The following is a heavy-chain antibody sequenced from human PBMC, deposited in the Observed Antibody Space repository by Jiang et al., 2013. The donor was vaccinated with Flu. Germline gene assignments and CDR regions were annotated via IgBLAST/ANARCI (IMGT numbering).Heavy chain of an antibody. Sequence: QLVESGGGLVKPGGSLRLSCAAPGFTFSDYYMSWIRQAPGKGLEWVSYISSSGSTIYYADSVKGRFTISRDNAKNSLYLQMNSLRAEDTAVYYCAKALGYCSGGSCYSDWFDPWGQGTLVTVSS. J-gene: IGHJ5*02. CDR1: GFTFSDYY. V-gene: IGHV3-11*01. CDR2: ISSSGSTI. D-gene: IGHD2-15*01. CDR3: AKALGYCSGGSCYSDWFDP.